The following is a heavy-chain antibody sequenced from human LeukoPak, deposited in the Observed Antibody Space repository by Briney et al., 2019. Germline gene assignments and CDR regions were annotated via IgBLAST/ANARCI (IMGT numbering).Heavy chain of an antibody. CDR3: ARFSMIVALEGEES. J-gene: IGHJ4*02. CDR1: GYTFTSYD. CDR2: MNPNSGNT. V-gene: IGHV1-8*01. D-gene: IGHD3-22*01. Sequence: ASVKVSCKASGYTFTSYDINWVRQATGQGPEWMGWMNPNSGNTGYAQKFQGRVTMTRNTSISTAYMELSSLRSEDTAVYYCARFSMIVALEGEESWGQGTLVTVSS.